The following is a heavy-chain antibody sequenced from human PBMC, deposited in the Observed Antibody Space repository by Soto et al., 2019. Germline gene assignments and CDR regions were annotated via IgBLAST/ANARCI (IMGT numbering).Heavy chain of an antibody. V-gene: IGHV3-7*01. CDR2: IKQDGSEK. J-gene: IGHJ6*03. CDR1: GFTFSSYW. D-gene: IGHD6-6*01. CDR3: ARDGSSFYYYYYYMDV. Sequence: GGSLRLSCAASGFTFSSYWMSWVRQAPGKGLEWVANIKQDGSEKYYVDSVKGRFTISRDNAKNSLYLQMNSLRAEDTAVYYCARDGSSFYYYYYYMDVWGKGTTVTVSS.